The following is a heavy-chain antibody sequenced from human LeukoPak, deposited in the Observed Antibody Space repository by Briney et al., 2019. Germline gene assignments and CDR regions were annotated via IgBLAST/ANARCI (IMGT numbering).Heavy chain of an antibody. CDR1: GYSFTSYW. V-gene: IGHV5-51*01. Sequence: GESLKISCKGSGYSFTSYWIGWVRQMPGKGLEWMGIIYPGDSDTRYSPSFQGQVTISADKSISTAYLQWSSLKASDTAMYYCARGGYCGGDCYSGSYYFDYWGQGTLVTVSS. CDR3: ARGGYCGGDCYSGSYYFDY. J-gene: IGHJ4*02. D-gene: IGHD2-21*02. CDR2: IYPGDSDT.